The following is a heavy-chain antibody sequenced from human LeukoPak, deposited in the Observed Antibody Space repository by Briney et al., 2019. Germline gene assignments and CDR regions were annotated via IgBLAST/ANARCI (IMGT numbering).Heavy chain of an antibody. Sequence: GGSLRLSCAASGFTFSGYAMSWVRQAPGKGLEWVSGISGSGGTTYYADSVKGRFTISRDNSKNTLYLQMNSLRAEDMAVYYCAKTQAAVGKAWFDPWGQGTLVTVSS. J-gene: IGHJ5*02. V-gene: IGHV3-23*01. CDR3: AKTQAAVGKAWFDP. CDR2: ISGSGGTT. CDR1: GFTFSGYA. D-gene: IGHD6-13*01.